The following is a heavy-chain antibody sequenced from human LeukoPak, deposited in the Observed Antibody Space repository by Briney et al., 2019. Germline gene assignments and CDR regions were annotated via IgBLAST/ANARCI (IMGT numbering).Heavy chain of an antibody. J-gene: IGHJ4*02. D-gene: IGHD3-22*01. CDR2: ISSSSSYI. Sequence: GGSLRLSCAASGFTFSSYSMNWVRHAPGKGLEWVSSISSSSSYIYYADSVKGRFTISRDNAKNSLYLQMNSLRAEDTAVYYCARDSQVTYYYDSSGYYSYWGQGTLVTVSS. V-gene: IGHV3-21*01. CDR3: ARDSQVTYYYDSSGYYSY. CDR1: GFTFSSYS.